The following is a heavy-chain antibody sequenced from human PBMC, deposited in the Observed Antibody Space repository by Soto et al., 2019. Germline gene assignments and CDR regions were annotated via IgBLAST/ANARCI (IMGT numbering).Heavy chain of an antibody. Sequence: ASVKVSCKASGYTFTSYYMHWVRQAPGQGLEWMGIINPSGGSTSYAQKFQGRVIMTRDTSTSTVYMELSSLRSEDTAVYYCARDFAVAATPGGMDVWGQGTTVTVSS. CDR3: ARDFAVAATPGGMDV. CDR2: INPSGGST. V-gene: IGHV1-46*01. J-gene: IGHJ6*02. D-gene: IGHD2-15*01. CDR1: GYTFTSYY.